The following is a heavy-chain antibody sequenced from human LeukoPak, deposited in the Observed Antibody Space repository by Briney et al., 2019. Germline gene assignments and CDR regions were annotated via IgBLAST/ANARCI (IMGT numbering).Heavy chain of an antibody. J-gene: IGHJ6*02. Sequence: PGGSLRLSCAASGFSFGSYSMNWVRQAPGKGLEWVSYISHTGSTMSYADSVKGRFTISRDNARNPLYLQMNSLRAEDTAVYYCAIPPLSGTGSSRPLAGMDVWGQGTTVTVSS. CDR2: ISHTGSTM. CDR1: GFSFGSYS. V-gene: IGHV3-48*04. D-gene: IGHD3-10*01. CDR3: AIPPLSGTGSSRPLAGMDV.